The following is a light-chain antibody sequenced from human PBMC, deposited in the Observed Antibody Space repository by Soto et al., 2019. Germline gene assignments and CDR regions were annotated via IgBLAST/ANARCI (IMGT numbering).Light chain of an antibody. CDR1: SCNIGSNY. CDR2: RIN. CDR3: AACDASLSGRPVV. Sequence: QSVLTQPPSVSGTPGQRVTISCTGSSCNIGSNYVYCYQQHPGTAPKLLIYRINQRPSGVPDRFSGSKSGTSASLAISGLRSVDEADYDCAACDASLSGRPVVFGGGTKLTVL. V-gene: IGLV1-47*01. J-gene: IGLJ2*01.